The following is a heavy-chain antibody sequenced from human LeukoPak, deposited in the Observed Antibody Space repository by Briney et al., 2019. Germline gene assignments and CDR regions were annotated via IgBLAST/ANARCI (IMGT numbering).Heavy chain of an antibody. CDR2: IYYSGST. J-gene: IGHJ5*02. D-gene: IGHD4-17*01. V-gene: IGHV4-59*01. Sequence: SETLSLTCTVSGGSISSYYWSWIRQPPGKGLEWIGYIYYSGSTNYNPSLKSRVTISVDTSKNQFSLKLSSVTAADTAVYYCAREDGDYLAWFDPWGQGTLVTVSS. CDR1: GGSISSYY. CDR3: AREDGDYLAWFDP.